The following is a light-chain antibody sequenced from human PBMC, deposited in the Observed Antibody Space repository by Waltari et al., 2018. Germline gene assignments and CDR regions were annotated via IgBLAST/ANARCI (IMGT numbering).Light chain of an antibody. V-gene: IGLV3-25*03. CDR3: QSADISGTYVV. CDR1: ALTKQY. CDR2: QDT. J-gene: IGLJ2*01. Sequence: YELTQPPSVSVSPGQTARITCSGDALTKQYAYWYQQKPGQAPVLAIYQDTKRPSGMPERVSGSSSGTTVTLTLSGAQAEDEAAYYCQSADISGTYVVFGGGTKVTVL.